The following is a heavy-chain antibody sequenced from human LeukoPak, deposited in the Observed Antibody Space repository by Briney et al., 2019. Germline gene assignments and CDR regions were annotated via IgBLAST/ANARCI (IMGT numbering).Heavy chain of an antibody. CDR3: ASSTVTTRGVGDFDL. CDR1: GFIFSTYG. J-gene: IGHJ3*01. CDR2: IWYDGSNE. V-gene: IGHV3-33*01. Sequence: GTSLRLSCEASGFIFSTYGMNWVRQAPGKGLEWVAIIWYDGSNEYYADSVKGRFSISRDNSKSTLYLEMNSLRADDTAIYYCASSTVTTRGVGDFDLWGHGTWVTVSP. D-gene: IGHD4-17*01.